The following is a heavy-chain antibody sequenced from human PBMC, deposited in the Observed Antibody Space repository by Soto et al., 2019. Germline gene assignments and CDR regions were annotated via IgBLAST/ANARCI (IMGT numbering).Heavy chain of an antibody. V-gene: IGHV3-11*01. CDR2: ISGSGSSI. CDR1: GFTFSDYY. J-gene: IGHJ4*02. Sequence: GGSLRLSCAASGFTFSDYYMSWIRQAPGKGLEWVSYISGSGSSIYYADSVKGRFTISRDDTKNSLYLQMNSLAVEDTAVYYCAMGSWYSSSWFLDWGPGSLVTVFS. CDR3: AMGSWYSSSWFLD. D-gene: IGHD6-13*01.